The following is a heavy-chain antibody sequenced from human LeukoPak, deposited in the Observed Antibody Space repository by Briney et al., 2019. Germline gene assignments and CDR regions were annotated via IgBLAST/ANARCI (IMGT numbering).Heavy chain of an antibody. D-gene: IGHD6-13*01. CDR3: ARDRAAAGIIMEYYFDY. J-gene: IGHJ4*02. Sequence: PGGSLRLSCAASGFTFSSYAMHWVRQAPGKGLEWVAVISYDGSNKYYADSVKGRFTISRDNSKNTLYLQMNSLRAEDTAVYYCARDRAAAGIIMEYYFDYWGQGTLVTVSS. CDR1: GFTFSSYA. CDR2: ISYDGSNK. V-gene: IGHV3-30-3*01.